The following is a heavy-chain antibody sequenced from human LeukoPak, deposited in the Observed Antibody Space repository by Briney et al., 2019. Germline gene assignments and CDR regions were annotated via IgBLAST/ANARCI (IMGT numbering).Heavy chain of an antibody. CDR3: ARAFYCSSTSCYAYYFDY. J-gene: IGHJ4*02. V-gene: IGHV1-18*01. D-gene: IGHD2-2*01. Sequence: ASVKVSCKASGYTFTSYGISWVRQAPGQGLEWMGWISAYNGNTNCAQKLQGRVTMTTDTSTSTAYMELRSLGSDDTAVYYCARAFYCSSTSCYAYYFDYWGQGTLVTVSS. CDR2: ISAYNGNT. CDR1: GYTFTSYG.